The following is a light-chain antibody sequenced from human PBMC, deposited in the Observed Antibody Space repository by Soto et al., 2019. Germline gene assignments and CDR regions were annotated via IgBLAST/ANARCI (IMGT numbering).Light chain of an antibody. V-gene: IGKV3-11*01. CDR3: HQRNNCGLT. Sequence: EIVLTQSPATLSLSPGESATLSCRVSQSVGTSLACHQQKPGQAPRLLIFHSSERAVAIPARFSGSGSGTDCTLTISSVEPEDSAVYSCHQRNNCGLTFGPGPTVVVK. CDR2: HSS. J-gene: IGKJ3*01. CDR1: QSVGTS.